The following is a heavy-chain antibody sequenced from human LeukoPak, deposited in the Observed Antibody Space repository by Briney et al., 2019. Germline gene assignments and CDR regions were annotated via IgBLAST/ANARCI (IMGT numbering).Heavy chain of an antibody. Sequence: EASVKVSCKASGGTFSSYAISWVRQAPGQGLEWMGGVIPIFGTANYAQKFQGRVTITTDESTSTAYMELSSLRSEDTAVYYCARGARSNWFDPWGQGTLVTVSS. J-gene: IGHJ5*02. CDR3: ARGARSNWFDP. CDR1: GGTFSSYA. CDR2: VIPIFGTA. V-gene: IGHV1-69*05.